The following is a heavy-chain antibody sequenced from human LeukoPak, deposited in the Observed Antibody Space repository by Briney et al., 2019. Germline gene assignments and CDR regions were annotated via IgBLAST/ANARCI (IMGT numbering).Heavy chain of an antibody. V-gene: IGHV4-39*01. CDR3: AKSGGYGLIDY. J-gene: IGHJ4*02. CDR1: CASVSGSPYY. Sequence: SETLSLTCTVSCASVSGSPYYWGWIRQPPGKGLEWIGSIYSSGSTYYNASLQSRVTISIETSKNQISLRLNSVTAADTAIYYCAKSGGYGLIDYWGQGTLVTVSS. CDR2: IYSSGST. D-gene: IGHD1-26*01.